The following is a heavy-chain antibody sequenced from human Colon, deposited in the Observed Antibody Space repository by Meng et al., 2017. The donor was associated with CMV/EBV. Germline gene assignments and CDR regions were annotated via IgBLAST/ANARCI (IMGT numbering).Heavy chain of an antibody. CDR1: GPFSSYA. D-gene: IGHD2-2*02. Sequence: GPFSSYAINWVRQAPGQGLEWMGGIIPIFGTAIYAQKFQGRVSITTDKSTSTAYMELNSLRSEDTALYYCASNGGDCTTTTCYTFDFWGQGTLVTVSS. J-gene: IGHJ4*02. CDR3: ASNGGDCTTTTCYTFDF. V-gene: IGHV1-69*05. CDR2: IIPIFGTA.